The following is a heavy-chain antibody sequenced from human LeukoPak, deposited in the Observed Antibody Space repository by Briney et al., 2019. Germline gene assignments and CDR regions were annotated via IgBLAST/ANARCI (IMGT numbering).Heavy chain of an antibody. CDR3: ARVRRDGYNSPDY. V-gene: IGHV4-59*01. CDR2: IYYSGTT. CDR1: GGSITSYY. J-gene: IGHJ4*02. D-gene: IGHD5-24*01. Sequence: PSETLSLTCTVSGGSITSYYWSWIRQPPGKGLECIGYIYYSGTTYYNPSLKSRVTISVDTSKNQFSLKLSSVTAADTAVYHCARVRRDGYNSPDYWGQGTLVTVSS.